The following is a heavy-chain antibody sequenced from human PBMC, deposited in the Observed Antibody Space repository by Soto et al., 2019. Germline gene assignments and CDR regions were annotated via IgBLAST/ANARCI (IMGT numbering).Heavy chain of an antibody. V-gene: IGHV1-69*01. Sequence: QVQLVQSGAEVKEPGSSVTVSCKAAGGGNLRDYRTTWVRRDPGQGLEWMGGIIPKLGSANYAQNFQGRVTITAEESTNTVYMELRSLRSDATAVYYCARGGDGYNSAAVYWGQGNPVPVSS. CDR2: IIPKLGSA. CDR1: GGGNLRDYR. J-gene: IGHJ4*02. D-gene: IGHD2-21*01. CDR3: ARGGDGYNSAAVY.